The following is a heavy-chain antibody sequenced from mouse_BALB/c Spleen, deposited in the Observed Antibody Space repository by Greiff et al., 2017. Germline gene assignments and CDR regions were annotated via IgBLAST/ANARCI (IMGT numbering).Heavy chain of an antibody. Sequence: EVKLMESGGGLVKPGGSLKLSCAASGFTFSSYAMSWVRQTPEQRLEWVASISSGGSTYYPDSVKGRFTISRDNARNILYLQMSSLRSEDTAMYYCARGDYGSSYGAWFAYWGQGTLVTVSA. CDR2: ISSGGST. D-gene: IGHD1-1*01. CDR1: GFTFSSYA. CDR3: ARGDYGSSYGAWFAY. V-gene: IGHV5-6-5*01. J-gene: IGHJ3*01.